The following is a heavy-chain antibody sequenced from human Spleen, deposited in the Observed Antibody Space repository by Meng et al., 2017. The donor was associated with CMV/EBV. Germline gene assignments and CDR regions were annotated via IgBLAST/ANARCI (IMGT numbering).Heavy chain of an antibody. V-gene: IGHV3-23*01. D-gene: IGHD6-13*01. CDR2: ISGGGNT. J-gene: IGHJ4*02. CDR1: GFTFTHYA. Sequence: GESLKISCAASGFTFTHYAMTWVRQAPGKGLEWVSGISGGGNTYYADSVKGRFTISRDNSKNTLCLQMNSLRPEDTAVYYCAGLIAVAGTWGQGTLVTVSS. CDR3: AGLIAVAGT.